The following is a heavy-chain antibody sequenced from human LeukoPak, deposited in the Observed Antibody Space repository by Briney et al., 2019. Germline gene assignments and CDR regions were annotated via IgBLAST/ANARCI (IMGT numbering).Heavy chain of an antibody. CDR1: GGSISSGSYY. CDR2: IYTSGST. CDR3: ARVLTGTNDAFDI. V-gene: IGHV4-61*02. D-gene: IGHD1-1*01. Sequence: SETLSLTCTVSGGSISSGSYYWSWIRQPAGKGLEWIGRIYTSGSTNYNPSLKSRVAISVDTSKNQFSLKLSSVTAADTAMYYCARVLTGTNDAFDIWGQGTMVTVSS. J-gene: IGHJ3*02.